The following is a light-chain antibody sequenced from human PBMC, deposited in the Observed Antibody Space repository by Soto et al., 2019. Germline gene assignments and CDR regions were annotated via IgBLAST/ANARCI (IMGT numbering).Light chain of an antibody. CDR2: DAS. CDR3: QQYIKWPIT. J-gene: IGKJ5*01. V-gene: IGKV3-15*01. CDR1: QSVSSN. Sequence: VMTQSPGTLSLFPMKRSTLSFRASQSVSSNLAWYQQNPGQAPRLLISDASTRATGIPARFSGSGSGTEFTLTVSSLQSEDFAVYYCQQYIKWPITFGQGTRLEIK.